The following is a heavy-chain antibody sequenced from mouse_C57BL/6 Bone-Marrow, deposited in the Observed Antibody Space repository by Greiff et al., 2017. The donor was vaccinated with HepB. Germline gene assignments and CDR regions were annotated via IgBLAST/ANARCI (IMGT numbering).Heavy chain of an antibody. CDR2: ISSGSSTI. Sequence: EVQLVESGGGLVKPGGSLKLSCAASGFTFSDYGMHWVRQAPETGLEWVAYISSGSSTIYYADTVKGRFTISRDNAKNTLFLQMTSLRSEDTAMYYCAIWGYYGSSYVDYWGQGTTLTVSS. J-gene: IGHJ2*01. CDR1: GFTFSDYG. D-gene: IGHD1-1*01. V-gene: IGHV5-17*01. CDR3: AIWGYYGSSYVDY.